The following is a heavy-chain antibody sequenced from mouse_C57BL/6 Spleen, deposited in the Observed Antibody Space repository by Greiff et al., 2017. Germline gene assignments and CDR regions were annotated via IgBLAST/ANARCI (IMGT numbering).Heavy chain of an antibody. V-gene: IGHV1-20*01. Sequence: EVQLQQSGPELVKPGDSVKISCKASGYSFTGYFMNWVMQSHGKSLEWIGRINPYNGDTFYNQKFKGKATLTVDKSSSTAHMELRSLTSEDSAVYYCARWRDYDGPYFDYWGQGTTLTVSS. CDR1: GYSFTGYF. CDR2: INPYNGDT. CDR3: ARWRDYDGPYFDY. J-gene: IGHJ2*01. D-gene: IGHD2-4*01.